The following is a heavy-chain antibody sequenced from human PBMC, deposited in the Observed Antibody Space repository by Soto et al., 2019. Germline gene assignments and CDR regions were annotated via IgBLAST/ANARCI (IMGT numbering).Heavy chain of an antibody. Sequence: QVQLVESGGGVVQPGRSPRLSCAASGFTFSSYAMHWVRQAPGKGLEWVAVISYDGSNKYYADSVKGRFTISRDNSKNTLYLQMNSLRAEGTAVYYCARDLTMIVVVTNYFDYWGQGTLVTVSS. CDR3: ARDLTMIVVVTNYFDY. V-gene: IGHV3-30-3*01. CDR1: GFTFSSYA. D-gene: IGHD3-22*01. J-gene: IGHJ4*02. CDR2: ISYDGSNK.